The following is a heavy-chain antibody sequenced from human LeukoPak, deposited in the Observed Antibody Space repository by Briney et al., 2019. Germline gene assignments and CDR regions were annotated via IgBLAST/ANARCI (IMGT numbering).Heavy chain of an antibody. Sequence: GGSLRLSCAASGFTFSDYYMSWIRQAPGKGLEWVSYISGSGSTIYYADSVKGRFTISRDNAKNSLYLQMNSLRAEDTAVYYCASDPAREYYDTSGYFRWVDYWGQGTLVTVSS. J-gene: IGHJ4*02. D-gene: IGHD3-22*01. CDR2: ISGSGSTI. CDR1: GFTFSDYY. V-gene: IGHV3-11*01. CDR3: ASDPAREYYDTSGYFRWVDY.